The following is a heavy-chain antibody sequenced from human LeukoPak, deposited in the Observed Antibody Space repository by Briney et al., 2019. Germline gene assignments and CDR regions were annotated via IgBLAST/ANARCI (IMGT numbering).Heavy chain of an antibody. V-gene: IGHV3-23*01. CDR1: GFTFSSYA. CDR3: AKGKVNHDRPLDA. Sequence: GGSLRLSCAASGFTFSSYAMSWVRQAPGKGLEGVSAISASGASTYYADSVKGRFTISRDNSKNTLYLQMNSLRAEDTAGYYCAKGKVNHDRPLDAWGQGTLVTVSS. CDR2: ISASGAST. D-gene: IGHD2-21*01. J-gene: IGHJ3*01.